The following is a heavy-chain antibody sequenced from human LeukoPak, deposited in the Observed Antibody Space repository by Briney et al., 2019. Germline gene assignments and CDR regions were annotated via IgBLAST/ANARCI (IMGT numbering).Heavy chain of an antibody. J-gene: IGHJ4*02. CDR3: ARHPDYGDYSFDY. CDR1: GGSISSSSFY. V-gene: IGHV4-39*01. Sequence: SETLSLTCTVSGGSISSSSFYWVWIRQPPGKGLEWIGSIYNSGSTSYNPSLKSRVTISVDKSRNQFSLKLSSVTAADTALYYCARHPDYGDYSFDYWGQGTLVTVSS. CDR2: IYNSGST. D-gene: IGHD4-17*01.